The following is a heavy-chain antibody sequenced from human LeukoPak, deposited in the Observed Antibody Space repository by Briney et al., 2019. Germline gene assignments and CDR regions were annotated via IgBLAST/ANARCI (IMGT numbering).Heavy chain of an antibody. D-gene: IGHD6-13*01. CDR1: SGSFSGYY. CDR2: INHSGST. Sequence: SETLSLTCAVYSGSFSGYYWSWIRQPPGKGLEWIGEINHSGSTNYNPSLKSRVTISVDTSKNQFSLKLSSVTAADTAVYYCARGSVAAAGTSWGQGTLVTVSS. J-gene: IGHJ5*02. V-gene: IGHV4-34*01. CDR3: ARGSVAAAGTS.